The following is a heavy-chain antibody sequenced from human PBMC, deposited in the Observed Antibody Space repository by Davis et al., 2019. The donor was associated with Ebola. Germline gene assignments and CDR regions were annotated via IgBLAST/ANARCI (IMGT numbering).Heavy chain of an antibody. Sequence: GGSLRLSCAASGFTFSTYAIGWVRQAPGKGPEWVAIIKQDGGEKYYVDSVKGRFTISRDNAKNSLFLQMNSLRADDTALYYCASGDGRGNSYDMDVWGQGTTVIVSS. D-gene: IGHD4-23*01. CDR3: ASGDGRGNSYDMDV. J-gene: IGHJ6*02. CDR2: IKQDGGEK. CDR1: GFTFSTYA. V-gene: IGHV3-7*03.